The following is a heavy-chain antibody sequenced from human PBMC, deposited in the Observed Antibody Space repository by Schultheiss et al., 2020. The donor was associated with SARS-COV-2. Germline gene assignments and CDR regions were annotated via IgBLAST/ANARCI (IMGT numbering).Heavy chain of an antibody. D-gene: IGHD6-13*01. CDR3: ARAIAAAGIWFDP. CDR1: GGSFSDYY. V-gene: IGHV4-34*01. Sequence: SQTLSLTCAVYGGSFSDYYWNWIRQAPGKGLEWIGEINHSGSTYYNPSLKSRVTISVDTSKNQFSLKLRSVTAADTAMYYCARAIAAAGIWFDPWGQGTLVTVSS. CDR2: INHSGST. J-gene: IGHJ5*02.